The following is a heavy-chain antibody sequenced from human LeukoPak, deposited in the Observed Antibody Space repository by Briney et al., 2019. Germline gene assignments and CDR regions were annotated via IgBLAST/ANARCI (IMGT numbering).Heavy chain of an antibody. CDR2: INHSGST. Sequence: SETLSLTCAVYGGSFSGYYWSWIRQPPGKGLEWIGEINHSGSTNYNPSLKSRVTISVDTSKNQFFLKLSSVTAADTAVYYCARLHGYSYGCDYWGQGTLVTVSS. V-gene: IGHV4-34*01. CDR1: GGSFSGYY. CDR3: ARLHGYSYGCDY. J-gene: IGHJ4*02. D-gene: IGHD5-18*01.